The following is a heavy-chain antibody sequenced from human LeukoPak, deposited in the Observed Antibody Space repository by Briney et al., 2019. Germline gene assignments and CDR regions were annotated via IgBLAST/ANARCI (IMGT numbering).Heavy chain of an antibody. D-gene: IGHD5-18*01. Sequence: PGGSLRLSCAASGFTFSDYYMSWIRRTPGRGLEWVSHISTSGSATYYADSVRGRFTISRDNANNSLYLQMNSLRAEDTAVYYCARQRGYNYGYNDYWGQGTLVTVSS. J-gene: IGHJ4*02. CDR1: GFTFSDYY. CDR2: ISTSGSAT. V-gene: IGHV3-11*01. CDR3: ARQRGYNYGYNDY.